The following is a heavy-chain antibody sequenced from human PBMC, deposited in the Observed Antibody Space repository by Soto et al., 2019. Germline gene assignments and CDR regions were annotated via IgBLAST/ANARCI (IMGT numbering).Heavy chain of an antibody. D-gene: IGHD3-3*01. CDR2: IKQDGSEK. Sequence: LRLSCAASGFTFSSYWMSWVRQAPGKGLEWVANIKQDGSEKYYVDSVKGRFTISRDNAKNSLYLQMNSLRAEDTAVYYCARDLYDDFWSGYFYCLDYWGQGALVTVSS. CDR1: GFTFSSYW. J-gene: IGHJ4*02. CDR3: ARDLYDDFWSGYFYCLDY. V-gene: IGHV3-7*01.